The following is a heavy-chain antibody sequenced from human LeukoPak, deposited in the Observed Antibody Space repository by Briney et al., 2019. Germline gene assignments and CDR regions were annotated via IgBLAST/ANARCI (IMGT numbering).Heavy chain of an antibody. J-gene: IGHJ4*02. V-gene: IGHV3-7*03. Sequence: GGSLRLSCAASGFTFSNYWMSWVRQTPGKGLEWVANIKEDGSDKYYVDSLKGRFTISRDNAKNSLYLQMNSLRAEDTAVYYCAKDRKRQAYWGQGTLVTVSS. CDR3: AKDRKRQAY. CDR1: GFTFSNYW. CDR2: IKEDGSDK.